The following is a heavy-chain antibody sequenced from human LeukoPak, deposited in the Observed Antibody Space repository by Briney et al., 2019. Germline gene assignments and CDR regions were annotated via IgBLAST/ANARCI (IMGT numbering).Heavy chain of an antibody. CDR2: TYQGATA. V-gene: IGHV4-39*01. D-gene: IGHD5-12*01. Sequence: SDTLSLTCPVSGGSISSRNFFWGWIRQPPAKGLEWIGSTYQGATASANPSPKTRVAISVDTSKNQFSLKLSSVTAADTAVYYCARQGRDLVATIGCFDIWGQGTLVTVSS. CDR1: GGSISSRNFF. J-gene: IGHJ3*02. CDR3: ARQGRDLVATIGCFDI.